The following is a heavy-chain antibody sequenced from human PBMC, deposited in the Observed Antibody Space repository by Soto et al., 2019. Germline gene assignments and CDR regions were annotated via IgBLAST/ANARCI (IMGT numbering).Heavy chain of an antibody. CDR1: GGSVSSETHF. J-gene: IGHJ4*02. V-gene: IGHV4-61*03. CDR2: IYHTGIT. CDR3: AREDMSGTYYFDS. D-gene: IGHD1-26*01. Sequence: PSETLSLTCAVFGGSVSSETHFWSWIRQPPGKGLEWIGYIYHTGITNSNPSLKGRLTISVDKSTNHFSLSLASVTAADTAIYYCAREDMSGTYYFDSCGPGTLVTVSS.